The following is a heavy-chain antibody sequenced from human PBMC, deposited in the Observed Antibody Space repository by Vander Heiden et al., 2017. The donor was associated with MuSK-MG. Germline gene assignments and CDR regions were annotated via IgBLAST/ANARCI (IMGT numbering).Heavy chain of an antibody. D-gene: IGHD2-2*01. CDR1: RLIFRSYD. J-gene: IGHJ4*02. CDR3: ARGCTSTSCYVHDY. V-gene: IGHV3-30-3*01. CDR2: ISIDGNKN. Sequence: QVQLVESGGGVVQPGRSLSIPCSAPRLIFRSYDMPWVRQAPGKGLEWVAFISIDGNKNYYADSVQGRFSMSRDNSKNTVSLQMNSLRADDTAIYYCARGCTSTSCYVHDYWGQGTLVTVSS.